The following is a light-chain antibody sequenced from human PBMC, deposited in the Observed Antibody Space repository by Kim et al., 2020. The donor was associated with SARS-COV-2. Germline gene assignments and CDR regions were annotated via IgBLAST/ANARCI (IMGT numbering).Light chain of an antibody. CDR1: QSIGTH. J-gene: IGKJ2*01. V-gene: IGKV3-15*01. CDR3: QVYNNWPPMYT. Sequence: SPGERATLSCRASQSIGTHLAWYQQTPGQAPRLLIFGASTRATGIPARFSGSGSGTDFTLTISSLQSEDFAVYYCQVYNNWPPMYTFGQGTKLEIK. CDR2: GAS.